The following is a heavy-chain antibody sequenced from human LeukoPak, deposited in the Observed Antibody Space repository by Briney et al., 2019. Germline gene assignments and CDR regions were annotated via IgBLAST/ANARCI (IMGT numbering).Heavy chain of an antibody. CDR3: ARSGLNSYYYDSSGPVH. CDR2: INSDGSST. D-gene: IGHD3-22*01. V-gene: IGHV3-74*01. CDR1: GFTFSSYW. J-gene: IGHJ4*02. Sequence: PGGSLRLSCAASGFTFSSYWMHWVRQAPGKGLVWVSRINSDGSSTSYADSVKGRFTISRDNAKNTLYLQMNSLRAEDTAVYYCARSGLNSYYYDSSGPVHWGQGTPVTVSS.